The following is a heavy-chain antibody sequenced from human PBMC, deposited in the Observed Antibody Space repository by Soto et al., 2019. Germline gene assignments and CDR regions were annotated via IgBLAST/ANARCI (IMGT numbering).Heavy chain of an antibody. CDR1: CFSLKQLY. Sequence: FLPCRFSCFSLKQLYWILLRQPDGQVLVWMGRVYATLTSDYNPSLMSRIAMSVDISKKTFSLRLRSVTAADTGVYYCVRDGSKTLRDCFDPWGQGIVVTFS. CDR2: VYATLTS. V-gene: IGHV4-4*07. D-gene: IGHD4-17*01. J-gene: IGHJ5*02. CDR3: VRDGSKTLRDCFDP.